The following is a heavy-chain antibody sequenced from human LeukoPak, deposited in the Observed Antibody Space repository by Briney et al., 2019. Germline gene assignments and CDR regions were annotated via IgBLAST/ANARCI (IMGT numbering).Heavy chain of an antibody. CDR1: GFTFSSYW. J-gene: IGHJ4*02. CDR2: IKKDGSEK. CDR3: AREAGIPPSTQQWPTSVDY. V-gene: IGHV3-7*05. Sequence: GGSLTLSCVASGFTFSSYWMSWVRQAPGKGLEWVANIKKDGSEKYCVDSVKGRFTISRDNAKNSLYLQMNSLRAEDTAVYYCAREAGIPPSTQQWPTSVDYWGQGTLVTVSS. D-gene: IGHD5-18*01.